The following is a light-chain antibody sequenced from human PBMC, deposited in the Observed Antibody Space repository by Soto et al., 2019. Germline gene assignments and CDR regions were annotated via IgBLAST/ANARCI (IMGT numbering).Light chain of an antibody. CDR1: SSDVGGYNY. Sequence: QSALTQPASVSGSPGQSITISCTGTSSDVGGYNYVSWYQQHPGKAPKLVIYDVSNRPSGVSNRFSGSKSGNTASLTISGLQAEDEADYYCSSYTSSSIPVFGGGTQLTVL. CDR3: SSYTSSSIPV. CDR2: DVS. V-gene: IGLV2-14*01. J-gene: IGLJ7*01.